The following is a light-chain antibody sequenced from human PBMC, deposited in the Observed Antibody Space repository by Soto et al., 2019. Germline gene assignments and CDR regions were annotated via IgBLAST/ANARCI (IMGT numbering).Light chain of an antibody. CDR2: DAP. CDR3: QQSYYIPWT. J-gene: IGKJ1*01. Sequence: DIQMTQSPASLSASVGDTVTITCRGSQSINTFLSWYRHKPGKAPELLIDDAPTLQIGVPSRFSGCGYGTEFTLTISSLQSEDFATYYRQQSYYIPWTFGQGTKVDIK. CDR1: QSINTF. V-gene: IGKV1-39*01.